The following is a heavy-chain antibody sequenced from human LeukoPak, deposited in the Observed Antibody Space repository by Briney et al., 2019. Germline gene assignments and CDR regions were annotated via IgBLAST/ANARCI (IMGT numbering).Heavy chain of an antibody. V-gene: IGHV4-4*02. Sequence: KASETRSLTCAVSGGSISSSNWWSWVRQPPGKGLEWIGEIYHSGSTNYNPSLKSRVTISVDKSKNQFSLKLSSVTAADTAVYYCARVLGIAAAGYDYWGQGTLVTVSS. J-gene: IGHJ4*02. D-gene: IGHD6-13*01. CDR3: ARVLGIAAAGYDY. CDR1: GGSISSSNW. CDR2: IYHSGST.